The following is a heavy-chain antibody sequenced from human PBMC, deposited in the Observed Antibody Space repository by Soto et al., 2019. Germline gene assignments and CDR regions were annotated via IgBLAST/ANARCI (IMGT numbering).Heavy chain of an antibody. Sequence: ASVKVSCKASGYTFTGYYMHWVRQAPGQGLEWVGWINPDSGDTNYAQKFQGRVTVTRDTSISTAYMEVNGLRSDDTAVYYCAREWFSRNNWFDPWGQGTLVTVSS. CDR1: GYTFTGYY. CDR2: INPDSGDT. V-gene: IGHV1-2*02. J-gene: IGHJ5*02. D-gene: IGHD3-22*01. CDR3: AREWFSRNNWFDP.